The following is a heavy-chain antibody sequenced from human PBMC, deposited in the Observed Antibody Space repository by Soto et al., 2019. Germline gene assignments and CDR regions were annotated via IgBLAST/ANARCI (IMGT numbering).Heavy chain of an antibody. CDR3: ARHHGGVLSHFHS. J-gene: IGHJ4*02. Sequence: EVPLLESGGNVVQPGGSLRLSCAASGFTFSSYALTWVRQAPGKGLEWISGISGSGGSTYYADSVKGRFTISRDNSMHTLYLQMDSLSAEDTAIYYCARHHGGVLSHFHSWGQGTLVTVSS. CDR2: ISGSGGST. V-gene: IGHV3-23*01. CDR1: GFTFSSYA. D-gene: IGHD3-10*01.